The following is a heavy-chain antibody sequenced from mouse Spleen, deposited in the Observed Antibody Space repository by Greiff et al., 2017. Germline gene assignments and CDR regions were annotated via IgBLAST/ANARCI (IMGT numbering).Heavy chain of an antibody. V-gene: IGHV5-9*01. J-gene: IGHJ1*01. CDR3: ARQDDSSYWYFDV. Sequence: EVMLVESGGGLVKLGGSLKLSCAASGFTFSSYAMSWVRQTPEKRLEWVATISSGGGNTYYPDSVKGRFTISRDNAKNTLYLQMSSLKSEDTAMYYCARQDDSSYWYFDVWGAGTTVTVSS. CDR2: ISSGGGNT. D-gene: IGHD2-4*01. CDR1: GFTFSSYA.